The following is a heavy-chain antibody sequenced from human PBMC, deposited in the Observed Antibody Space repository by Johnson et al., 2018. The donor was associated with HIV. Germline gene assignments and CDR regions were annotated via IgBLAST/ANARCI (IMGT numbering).Heavy chain of an antibody. D-gene: IGHD5-12*01. Sequence: QVQLVESGGGVVQPGRSLRIYCAVSEFTFRNYAMHWVRLAPGQGLQWVAVISYDGSKKYYGDSVKGRFTISRDNSKSTRYPQMDSLRVEDTALYYCARGRKDIEAADGLDNDAFDMWGQGTLVTVSS. CDR1: EFTFRNYA. V-gene: IGHV3-30*04. CDR3: ARGRKDIEAADGLDNDAFDM. J-gene: IGHJ3*02. CDR2: ISYDGSKK.